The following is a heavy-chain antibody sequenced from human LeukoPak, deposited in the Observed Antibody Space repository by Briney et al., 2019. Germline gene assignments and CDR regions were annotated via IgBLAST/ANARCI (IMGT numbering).Heavy chain of an antibody. Sequence: GGSLRLSCTASGFTFSNYVMRWVRQAPGKGLECLSGISDSGYYTGYADSVKGRFTISRDNSRNMLYLQMNSLRAEDTALYYCARGTSLSSGSDYGMDVWGQGTTVTVSS. J-gene: IGHJ6*02. CDR3: ARGTSLSSGSDYGMDV. CDR2: ISDSGYYT. V-gene: IGHV3-23*01. D-gene: IGHD3-10*01. CDR1: GFTFSNYV.